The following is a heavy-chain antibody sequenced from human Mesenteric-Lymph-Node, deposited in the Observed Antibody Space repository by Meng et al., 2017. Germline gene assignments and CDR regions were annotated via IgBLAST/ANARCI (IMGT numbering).Heavy chain of an antibody. CDR3: ARTDYYDSSGYYQPNPYYFDY. J-gene: IGHJ4*02. CDR1: GFTFSSYE. CDR2: ISSSGSTI. Sequence: GGSLRLSCAASGFTFSSYEMNWVRQAPGKGLEWVSYISSSGSTIYYADSVKGRFTISRDNAKNSLYLQMNSLRAEDTAVYYCARTDYYDSSGYYQPNPYYFDYWGQGTLVTVSS. D-gene: IGHD3-22*01. V-gene: IGHV3-48*03.